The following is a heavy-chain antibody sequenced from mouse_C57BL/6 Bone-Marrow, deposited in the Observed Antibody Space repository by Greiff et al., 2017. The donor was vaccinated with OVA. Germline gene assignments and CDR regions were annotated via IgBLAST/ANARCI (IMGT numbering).Heavy chain of an antibody. V-gene: IGHV1-50*01. CDR2: IDPSASYT. J-gene: IGHJ3*01. CDR1: GYTFTSYW. Sequence: QVQLQQPGAELVKPGASVKLSCKASGYTFTSYWMQWVKQRPGQGLEWIGEIDPSASYTNYNQKFKGKATLTVDTSSRTAYVQLNSLTSEDSAVYYCASAVFAYWGQGTLVTVSA. CDR3: ASAVFAY.